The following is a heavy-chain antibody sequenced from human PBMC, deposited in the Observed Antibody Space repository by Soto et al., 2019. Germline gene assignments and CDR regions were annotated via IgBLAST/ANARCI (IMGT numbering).Heavy chain of an antibody. Sequence: GASVKVSCKASGGTFSSYAISWVRQAPGQGLEWMGGIIPIFGTANYAQKFQGRVTITTDASTSTAYMELRSLRSEDTAVYYCAKYSGYESGAFDIWGQGTMVTVSS. CDR2: IIPIFGTA. CDR3: AKYSGYESGAFDI. V-gene: IGHV1-69*05. D-gene: IGHD5-12*01. CDR1: GGTFSSYA. J-gene: IGHJ3*02.